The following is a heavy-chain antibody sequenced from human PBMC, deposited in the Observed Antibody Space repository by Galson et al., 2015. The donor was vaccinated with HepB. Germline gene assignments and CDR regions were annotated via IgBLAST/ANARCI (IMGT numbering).Heavy chain of an antibody. CDR3: AREGDGRGRGYSGYESDAFDI. CDR1: GFTFSSYA. J-gene: IGHJ3*02. CDR2: ISSNGGST. V-gene: IGHV3-64*01. D-gene: IGHD5-12*01. Sequence: SLRLSCAASGFTFSSYAMHWVRQAPGKGLEYVSAISSNGGSTYYANSVKGRFTISRDNSKNTLYLQMGSLRAEDMAVYYCAREGDGRGRGYSGYESDAFDIWGQGTMVTVSS.